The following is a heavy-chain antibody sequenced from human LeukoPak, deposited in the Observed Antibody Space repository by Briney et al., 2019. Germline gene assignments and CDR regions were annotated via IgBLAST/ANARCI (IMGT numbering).Heavy chain of an antibody. D-gene: IGHD4-23*01. CDR1: GFTFSSYG. CDR2: IWYDGSNK. J-gene: IGHJ4*02. Sequence: GGSLRLSCAASGFTFSSYGMHWVRQAPGKGLEWVAVIWYDGSNKYYADSVKGRFTISRDNSKNTLYLQMNSLRAEDTAVYYCAKDLHGGYSSDYWGQGTLVTVFS. V-gene: IGHV3-33*06. CDR3: AKDLHGGYSSDY.